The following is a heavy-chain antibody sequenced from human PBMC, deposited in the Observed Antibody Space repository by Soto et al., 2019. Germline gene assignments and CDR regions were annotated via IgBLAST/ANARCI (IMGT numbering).Heavy chain of an antibody. D-gene: IGHD3-10*01. J-gene: IGHJ6*02. CDR3: ARGTIPYYYYGMDV. CDR2: IYDSGRT. V-gene: IGHV4-59*01. Sequence: QVQLQESGPGLVKPSETLSLTCTVSGDSISSYYWTWIRQPPGEGLEWIGYIYDSGRTYYNPSLKRHVTISVDTSKSQFSLRLSSVSAAATAVYYCARGTIPYYYYGMDVWGQGTTVTVSS. CDR1: GDSISSYY.